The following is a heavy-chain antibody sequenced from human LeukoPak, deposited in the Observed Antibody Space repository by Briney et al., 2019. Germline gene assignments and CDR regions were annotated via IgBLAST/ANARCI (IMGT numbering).Heavy chain of an antibody. J-gene: IGHJ6*03. CDR2: IIPIFGTA. CDR1: GYTFTDYY. V-gene: IGHV1-69*13. CDR3: ARDIVVVPAAISTRNPGHYYYYYMDV. Sequence: SVKVSCKVSGYTFTDYYMHWVRQAPGQGLEWMGGIIPIFGTANYAQKFQGRVTITADESTSTAYMELSSLRSEDTAVYYCARDIVVVPAAISTRNPGHYYYYYMDVWGKGTTVTVSS. D-gene: IGHD2-2*01.